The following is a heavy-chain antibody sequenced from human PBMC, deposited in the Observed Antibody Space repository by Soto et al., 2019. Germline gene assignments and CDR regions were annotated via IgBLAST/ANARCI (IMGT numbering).Heavy chain of an antibody. Sequence: GASVKVSCKASGYTFTSYYMHWVRQAPGQGLEWKGKINPSGGSTSYAQKFQGRVTMTRDTSTSTVYMELSSLRSEDTAVYYCARAYYDFWSGYSPLYYMDVWGKGTTVTVSS. CDR2: INPSGGST. CDR3: ARAYYDFWSGYSPLYYMDV. CDR1: GYTFTSYY. D-gene: IGHD3-3*01. J-gene: IGHJ6*03. V-gene: IGHV1-46*03.